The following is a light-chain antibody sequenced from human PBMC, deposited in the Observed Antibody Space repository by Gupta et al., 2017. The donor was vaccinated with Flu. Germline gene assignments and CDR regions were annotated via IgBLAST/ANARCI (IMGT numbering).Light chain of an antibody. CDR2: AAS. J-gene: IGKJ1*01. CDR3: QQYYSYPPT. CDR1: QGISSY. Sequence: PSSFSASTGDRVTITCRASQGISSYLAWYQQKPGKAPKLLIYAASTLQSGVPSRFSGSGSGTDFTLTISCLQSEDFATYYCQQYYSYPPTFGQGTKVEIK. V-gene: IGKV1-8*01.